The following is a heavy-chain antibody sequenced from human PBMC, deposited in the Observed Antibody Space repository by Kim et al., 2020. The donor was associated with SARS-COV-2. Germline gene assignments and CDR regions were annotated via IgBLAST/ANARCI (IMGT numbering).Heavy chain of an antibody. CDR1: GGSISSGGYY. D-gene: IGHD2-2*01. V-gene: IGHV4-31*03. J-gene: IGHJ4*02. CDR3: ARHLGYCSSTSCYAYFDF. CDR2: IYYSGST. Sequence: SETLSLTCTVSGGSISSGGYYWSWIRQHPGKGLEWIGYIYYSGSTYYNPSLKSRVTISVDTSKNQFSLKLSSVTAADTAVYYCARHLGYCSSTSCYAYFDFWRQGALVTVCS.